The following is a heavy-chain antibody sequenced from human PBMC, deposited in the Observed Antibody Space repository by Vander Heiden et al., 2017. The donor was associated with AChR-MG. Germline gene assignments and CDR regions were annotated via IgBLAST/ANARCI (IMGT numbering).Heavy chain of an antibody. J-gene: IGHJ2*01. CDR3: ARHHMGDWYIDL. CDR2: VNAKTGAT. V-gene: IGHV1-2*02. D-gene: IGHD3-16*01. Sequence: QVQLEQSGADVQKPGASVKVSCEAYGYTFTGYLIHWVRQSPGQGLEYMGWVNAKTGATDYAQRFQGRVTMTRDTSITTAYMELNRLTSDDTALYYCARHHMGDWYIDLWGRGTLVTVSS. CDR1: GYTFTGYL.